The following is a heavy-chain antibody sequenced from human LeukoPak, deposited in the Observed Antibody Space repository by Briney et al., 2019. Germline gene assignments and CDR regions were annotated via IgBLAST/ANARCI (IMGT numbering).Heavy chain of an antibody. CDR2: ISNSGGST. V-gene: IGHV3-23*01. CDR3: AKVKGKDGVRDAYDM. J-gene: IGHJ3*02. Sequence: GGSQRLSCAASGFTFSNSAMTWVRQVPGKGLEWVSSISNSGGSTYYADFVKGRFTIARDNSKNTLYLQMNGLRAEDTALYYCAKVKGKDGVRDAYDMWGQGTMVTVSS. D-gene: IGHD1-1*01. CDR1: GFTFSNSA.